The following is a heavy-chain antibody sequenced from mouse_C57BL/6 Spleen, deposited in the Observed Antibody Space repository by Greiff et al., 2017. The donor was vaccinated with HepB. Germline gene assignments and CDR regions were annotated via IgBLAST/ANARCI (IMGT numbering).Heavy chain of an antibody. J-gene: IGHJ3*01. CDR1: GYTFTSYT. CDR2: INPSSGYT. V-gene: IGHV1-4*01. Sequence: QVQLQQSGAELARPGASVKMSCKASGYTFTSYTMHWVKQRPGQGLEWIGYINPSSGYTKYNQKFKDKATLTADKSSSTAYMQLSSLTSEDSAVYYCSHYGSTPFAYWGQGTLVTVSA. CDR3: SHYGSTPFAY. D-gene: IGHD1-1*01.